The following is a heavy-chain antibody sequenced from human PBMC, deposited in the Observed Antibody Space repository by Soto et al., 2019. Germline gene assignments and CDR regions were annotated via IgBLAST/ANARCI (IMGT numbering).Heavy chain of an antibody. V-gene: IGHV3-21*01. CDR2: ISXXXSYI. CDR1: GFTFSSYS. CDR3: ARDGRAGYCSGGSCDYYYYYGMDV. D-gene: IGHD2-15*01. Sequence: EVQLVESGGGLVKPGGSLRLSCAASGFTFSSYSMNWVRQAPGKGLEWVSXISXXXSYIYYADSVKGRFTISRDNAKNSLYLQMNSLRAEDTAVYYCARDGRAGYCSGGSCDYYYYYGMDVWGQGTTVTVSS. J-gene: IGHJ6*02.